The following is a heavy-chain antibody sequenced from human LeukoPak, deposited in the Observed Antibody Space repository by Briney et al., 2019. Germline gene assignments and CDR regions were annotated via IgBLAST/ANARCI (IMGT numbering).Heavy chain of an antibody. CDR1: GFTFSSYW. Sequence: PGGSLRLSCAASGFTFSSYWMSCVRAAPGEGLEWVAHIKEDGSEKYYVDSVKGRFTISRDNAKNSLYLQMNSLRAEDTAVYYCARENFPTDYWGQGTLVTVSS. V-gene: IGHV3-7*03. CDR3: ARENFPTDY. J-gene: IGHJ4*02. CDR2: IKEDGSEK.